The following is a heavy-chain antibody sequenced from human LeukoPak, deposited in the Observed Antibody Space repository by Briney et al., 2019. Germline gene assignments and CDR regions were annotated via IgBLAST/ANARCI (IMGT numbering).Heavy chain of an antibody. V-gene: IGHV3-21*06. Sequence: GGSLRLSCAASGFTFSSYSMNWVRQAPGKGLEWVTSITGSSGYIYYADSVKGRFIISRDNAKNSLYLQMNGLRVEDTAVYYCASRSSGYSQYYFDYWGQGILVTVSS. CDR2: ITGSSGYI. J-gene: IGHJ4*02. CDR3: ASRSSGYSQYYFDY. D-gene: IGHD3-22*01. CDR1: GFTFSSYS.